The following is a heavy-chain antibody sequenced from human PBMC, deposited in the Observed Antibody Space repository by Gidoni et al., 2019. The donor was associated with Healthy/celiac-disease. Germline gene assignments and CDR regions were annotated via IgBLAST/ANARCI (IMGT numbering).Heavy chain of an antibody. CDR1: GYTFTSYG. CDR3: ARAHYGDSSLGFSGIDI. D-gene: IGHD4-17*01. J-gene: IGHJ3*02. CDR2: ISAYNGNT. V-gene: IGHV1-18*01. Sequence: QVQLVQSGAEVKKPGASVKVSCKASGYTFTSYGISWVRQAPGQGLEWMGWISAYNGNTNYVQKLQGRVTMTTETSTSTAYMELRSLRSDDTAVYYCARAHYGDSSLGFSGIDIWGQGTMVTVSS.